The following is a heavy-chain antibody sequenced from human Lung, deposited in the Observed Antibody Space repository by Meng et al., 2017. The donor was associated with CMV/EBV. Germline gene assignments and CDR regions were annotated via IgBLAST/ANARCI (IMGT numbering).Heavy chain of an antibody. CDR2: LYPDGST. Sequence: QGQRQESGPRLVNPSETLSVTCIFSSDSITNYFWSWVRQPAGKGLEWIGRLYPDGSTDYNPSLSSRLTLSLDTSKIRFSLKLRSVTAADTAIYYCARTPVRFCNTHMCYAFDYWGQGALVTVSS. J-gene: IGHJ4*02. V-gene: IGHV4-4*07. CDR1: SDSITNYF. D-gene: IGHD2-2*01. CDR3: ARTPVRFCNTHMCYAFDY.